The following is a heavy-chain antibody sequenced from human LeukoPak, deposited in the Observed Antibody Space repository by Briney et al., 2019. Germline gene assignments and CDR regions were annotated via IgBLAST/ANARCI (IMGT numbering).Heavy chain of an antibody. Sequence: GGSLRLSCAASGFTFSSYWMSWVRRAPGKGLEWVANIKQDGSEKYYVDSVKGRFTISRDNAKNSLYLQMNSLRAEDTAVYYCARDRPIVVVPAADDAFDIWGQGTMVTVSS. CDR3: ARDRPIVVVPAADDAFDI. V-gene: IGHV3-7*03. CDR1: GFTFSSYW. J-gene: IGHJ3*02. CDR2: IKQDGSEK. D-gene: IGHD2-2*01.